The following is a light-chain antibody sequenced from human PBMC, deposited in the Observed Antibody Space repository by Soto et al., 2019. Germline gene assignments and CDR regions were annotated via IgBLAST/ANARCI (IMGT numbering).Light chain of an antibody. J-gene: IGKJ1*01. CDR3: QHYNTSPWT. CDR2: KAS. Sequence: DIQRTQSPSSLSASVGDRVTITCRASQGIINYLAWFPQKRGKAPNLXIHKASHLESGVPSRFSGSGAGTEFTLTISSLQPGDFATYYCQHYNTSPWTFGQGTKVDIK. V-gene: IGKV1-16*01. CDR1: QGIINY.